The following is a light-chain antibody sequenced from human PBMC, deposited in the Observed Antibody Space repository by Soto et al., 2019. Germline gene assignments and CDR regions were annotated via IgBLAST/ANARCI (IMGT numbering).Light chain of an antibody. V-gene: IGKV1-5*01. Sequence: DIQMTQSPSTLSVSVGDRVSITCRASQSINTWLAWYQQKPGKAPKLLIYHASSLESGVPSRFSGSGSGTEFTLTISSLQPDDFATYYCQHYNSYPWTFGQGTKVEIK. CDR1: QSINTW. CDR2: HAS. CDR3: QHYNSYPWT. J-gene: IGKJ1*01.